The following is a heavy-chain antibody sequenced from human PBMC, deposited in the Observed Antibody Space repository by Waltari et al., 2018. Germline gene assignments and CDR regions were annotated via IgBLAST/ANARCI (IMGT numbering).Heavy chain of an antibody. Sequence: EVQLVESGGGLVQPGRSLRLSCTASGFTFGDYAMSWVRQAPGKGLEWVGFIRSKAYGGTTEYAASVKGRFTISRDDSKSIAYLQMNSLKTEDTAVYYCTRELPYYDFWSGYYGFDYWGQGTLVTVSS. V-gene: IGHV3-49*04. CDR1: GFTFGDYA. CDR3: TRELPYYDFWSGYYGFDY. CDR2: IRSKAYGGTT. J-gene: IGHJ4*02. D-gene: IGHD3-3*01.